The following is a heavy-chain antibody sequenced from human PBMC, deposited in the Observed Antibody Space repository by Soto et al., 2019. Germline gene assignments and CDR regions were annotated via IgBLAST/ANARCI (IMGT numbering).Heavy chain of an antibody. Sequence: QVQLQESGPGRVKPSETLSLTCTVSGDSISRYYWSWIRLSPGKGLEWIGYIYYSGETNYNPSVKSRVTISVDRTKNQFSLKLSSVTAADTAVYYCARDQGGEFLKGSGMDVWGQGTTVTVS. D-gene: IGHD3-10*01. J-gene: IGHJ6*02. CDR1: GDSISRYY. CDR3: ARDQGGEFLKGSGMDV. V-gene: IGHV4-59*01. CDR2: IYYSGET.